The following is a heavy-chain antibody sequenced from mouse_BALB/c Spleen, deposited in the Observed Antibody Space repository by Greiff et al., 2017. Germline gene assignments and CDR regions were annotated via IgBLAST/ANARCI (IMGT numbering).Heavy chain of an antibody. V-gene: IGHV5-4*02. CDR2: ISDGGSYT. J-gene: IGHJ4*01. CDR3: ARRPSVVSLDY. Sequence: EVKLMESGGGLVKPGGSLKLSCAASGFTFSDYYMYWVRQTPEKRLEWVAAISDGGSYTYYPDSVKGRFTISRDNAKNNLYLQMSSLKSEDTAMYYCARRPSVVSLDYWGQGTSVTVSS. CDR1: GFTFSDYY. D-gene: IGHD1-1*01.